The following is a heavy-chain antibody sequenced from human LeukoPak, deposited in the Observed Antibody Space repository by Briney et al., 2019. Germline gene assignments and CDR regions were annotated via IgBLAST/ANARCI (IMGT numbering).Heavy chain of an antibody. CDR2: FKSKTHGGTT. V-gene: IGHV3-15*01. Sequence: KPGGSLRLYCAVSGFTFNNAWMSWVRQAPGKGLEWVGHFKSKTHGGTTEYATPVKGRFTISRDDSKNTVFLQMNSLKTEDTAVYYCTSCGGDCYSVYWGQGTLVTVSS. D-gene: IGHD2-21*02. CDR3: TSCGGDCYSVY. J-gene: IGHJ4*02. CDR1: GFTFNNAW.